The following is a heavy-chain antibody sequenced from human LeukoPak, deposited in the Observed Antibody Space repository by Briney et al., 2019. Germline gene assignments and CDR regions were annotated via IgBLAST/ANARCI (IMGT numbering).Heavy chain of an antibody. J-gene: IGHJ6*04. D-gene: IGHD3-3*01. Sequence: PGGSLRLSCAASGFTISNYWMSWVRQAPGKGLEWVANIKQDGSDKYYVGSVKGRFTISRDNAKNSLYLQMNRLRAEDTAVYYCARTPWDFWSNSMDVWGKGTTVTVSS. V-gene: IGHV3-7*01. CDR2: IKQDGSDK. CDR3: ARTPWDFWSNSMDV. CDR1: GFTISNYW.